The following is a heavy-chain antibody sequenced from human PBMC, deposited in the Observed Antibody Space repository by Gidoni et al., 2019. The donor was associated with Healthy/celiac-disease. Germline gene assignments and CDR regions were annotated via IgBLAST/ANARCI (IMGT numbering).Heavy chain of an antibody. D-gene: IGHD3-22*01. V-gene: IGHV4-4*02. CDR2: IYHSGST. CDR3: AREVDDSSGKQWYFDL. CDR1: GGSISSSNW. J-gene: IGHJ2*01. Sequence: QVQLQESGSGLVKPSGTLSPTCAVSGGSISSSNWWSWVRQPPGKGLEWIGEIYHSGSTNYNPSLKSRVTISVDKSKNQFSLKLSSVTAADTAVYYCAREVDDSSGKQWYFDLWGRGTLVTVSS.